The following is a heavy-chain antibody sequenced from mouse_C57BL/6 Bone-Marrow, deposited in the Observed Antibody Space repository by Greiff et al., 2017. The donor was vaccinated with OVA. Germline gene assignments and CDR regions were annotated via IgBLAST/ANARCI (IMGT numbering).Heavy chain of an antibody. Sequence: EVKLVESGGDLVKPGGSLKLSCAASGFTFSSYGMSWVRQTPDKRLEWVATISSGGSYTYYPDSVKGRFTISRDNAKNTLYLQMSSLKSEDTAMYYCARHWGNYYGSSPRWYFDVWGTGTTVTVSS. CDR2: ISSGGSYT. CDR3: ARHWGNYYGSSPRWYFDV. V-gene: IGHV5-6*02. D-gene: IGHD1-1*01. CDR1: GFTFSSYG. J-gene: IGHJ1*03.